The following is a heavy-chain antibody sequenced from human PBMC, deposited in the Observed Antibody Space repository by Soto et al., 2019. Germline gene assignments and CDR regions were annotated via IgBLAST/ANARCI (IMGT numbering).Heavy chain of an antibody. CDR2: IYTSGST. J-gene: IGHJ6*02. D-gene: IGHD6-6*01. CDR3: ARDDQYSSPSYYYGMDV. Sequence: SETLSLTCTVSGGSISSYYWSWIRQPAGKGLEWIGRIYTSGSTNYNPSLKSRVTMSVDTSKNQFSLKLSSVTAADTAVYYCARDDQYSSPSYYYGMDVWGPGTTVTVSS. V-gene: IGHV4-4*07. CDR1: GGSISSYY.